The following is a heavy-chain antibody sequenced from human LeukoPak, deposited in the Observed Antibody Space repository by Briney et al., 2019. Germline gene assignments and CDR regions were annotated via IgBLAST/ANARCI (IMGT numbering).Heavy chain of an antibody. V-gene: IGHV3-74*01. D-gene: IGHD6-13*01. CDR2: IDTDGSST. CDR1: GFTFSSYW. J-gene: IGHJ3*02. Sequence: GGSLRLSCAASGFTFSSYWMYWVRQAPGKGLVWVSRIDTDGSSTSYADSVKGRFTISRDNAKNTLYLQMNSPRVEDTAVYYCARGSDTSSWYGAFDIWGQGTMVTVSS. CDR3: ARGSDTSSWYGAFDI.